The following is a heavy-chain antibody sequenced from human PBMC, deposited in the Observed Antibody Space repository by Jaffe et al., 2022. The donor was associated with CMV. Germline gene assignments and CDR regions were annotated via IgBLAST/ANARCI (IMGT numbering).Heavy chain of an antibody. J-gene: IGHJ4*02. V-gene: IGHV3-33*08. CDR1: GFTFSSYG. CDR2: IWNDGSNK. D-gene: IGHD3-16*01. Sequence: QVQLVESGGGVVQPGRSLRLSCAASGFTFSSYGMHWVRQAPGKGLEWVAVIWNDGSNKYYADSVKGRFTISRDNSKNTMYLQMNSLRAEDTAVYYCARSGKVRLEYYFDYWGQGTLVTVSS. CDR3: ARSGKVRLEYYFDY.